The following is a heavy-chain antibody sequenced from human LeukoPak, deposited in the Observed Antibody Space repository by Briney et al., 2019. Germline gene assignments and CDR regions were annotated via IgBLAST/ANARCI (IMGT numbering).Heavy chain of an antibody. CDR1: GFTFSSYG. CDR3: ANVRRWLQSRPVSPFDY. D-gene: IGHD5-24*01. J-gene: IGHJ4*02. Sequence: PGGSLRLSCAASGFTFSSYGMHWVRQAPGKGLEWVAFIRYDGSNKYYADSVKGRFTISRDNSKNTLYLQMNSLRAEDTAVYYCANVRRWLQSRPVSPFDYWGQGTLVTVSS. V-gene: IGHV3-30*02. CDR2: IRYDGSNK.